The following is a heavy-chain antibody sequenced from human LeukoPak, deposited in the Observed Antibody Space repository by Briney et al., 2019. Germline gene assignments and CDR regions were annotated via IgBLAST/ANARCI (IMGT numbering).Heavy chain of an antibody. J-gene: IGHJ4*02. CDR1: GYSFTSYW. Sequence: GESLKISCKGSGYSFTSYWIGWVRQMPGKGLEWMGIIYPGDSDTRYSPSFQGQVTISADKSISTAYLQRSSLKASDTAMYYCARRNDILTGYLYYFDYWGQGTLVTVSS. CDR2: IYPGDSDT. V-gene: IGHV5-51*01. D-gene: IGHD3-9*01. CDR3: ARRNDILTGYLYYFDY.